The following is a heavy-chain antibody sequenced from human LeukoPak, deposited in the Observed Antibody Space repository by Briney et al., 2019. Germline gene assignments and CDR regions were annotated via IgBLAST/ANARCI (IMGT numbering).Heavy chain of an antibody. D-gene: IGHD3-22*01. J-gene: IGHJ4*02. CDR3: ARATYHYDSSGYYDFDY. CDR2: INHSGST. Sequence: PSDTLSLTCAVNGGSFSRYYWSWIRQPPGKGLEWIGEINHSGSTNYNPSLKSRVTISVDTSKNQFSLKLSSVTAADTAVYYCARATYHYDSSGYYDFDYWGQGTLVTVSS. CDR1: GGSFSRYY. V-gene: IGHV4-34*01.